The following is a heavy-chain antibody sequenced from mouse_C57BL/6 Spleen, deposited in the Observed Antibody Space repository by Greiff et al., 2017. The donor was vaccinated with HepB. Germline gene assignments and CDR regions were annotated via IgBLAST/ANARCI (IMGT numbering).Heavy chain of an antibody. D-gene: IGHD4-1*01. V-gene: IGHV1-50*01. CDR2: IDPSDSYT. J-gene: IGHJ4*01. CDR1: GYTFTSYW. Sequence: VQLQQPGAELVKPGASVKLSCKASGYTFTSYWMQWVKQRPGQGLEWIGEIDPSDSYTNYNQKFKGKATLTVDTSSSTAYMQLSSLTSEDSAVYYCARLGNYAMDYWGKEPQSPSPQ. CDR3: ARLGNYAMDY.